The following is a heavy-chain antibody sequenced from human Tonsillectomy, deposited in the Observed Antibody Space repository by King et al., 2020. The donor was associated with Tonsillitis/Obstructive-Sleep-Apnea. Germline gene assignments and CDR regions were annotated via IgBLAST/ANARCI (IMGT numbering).Heavy chain of an antibody. CDR2: IYPGDSDT. J-gene: IGHJ4*02. Sequence: VQLVESGAEVKKPGESLKISCKGSGYSFTNYWIGWVRQMPGKGLEWMGIIYPGDSDTRYSPSFPGQVTISADKSISTAYLHWSSLKASDTALYYWARLGLYDFWGGYPAYWGQGTLVTVSS. CDR1: GYSFTNYW. V-gene: IGHV5-51*01. CDR3: ARLGLYDFWGGYPAY. D-gene: IGHD3-3*01.